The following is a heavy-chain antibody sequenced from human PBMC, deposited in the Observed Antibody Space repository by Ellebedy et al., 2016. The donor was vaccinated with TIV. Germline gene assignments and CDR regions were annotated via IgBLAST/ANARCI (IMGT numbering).Heavy chain of an antibody. CDR2: IYYSGST. J-gene: IGHJ4*02. Sequence: SETLSLXXTVSGGSISSYYWSWIRQPPGKGLEWIGYIYYSGSTNYNPSLKSRVTISVDTSKNQFSLKLSSVTAADTAVYYCARVLWNFFDYWGQGTLVTVSS. V-gene: IGHV4-59*01. CDR3: ARVLWNFFDY. D-gene: IGHD2-21*01. CDR1: GGSISSYY.